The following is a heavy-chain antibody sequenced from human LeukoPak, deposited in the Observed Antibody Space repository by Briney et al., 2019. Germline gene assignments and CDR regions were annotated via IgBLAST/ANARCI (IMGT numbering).Heavy chain of an antibody. CDR2: INLNTGGT. J-gene: IGHJ4*02. D-gene: IGHD6-13*01. Sequence: ASVKVSCKASGYTFTAYYIYWVRQAPGQGLEWMGRINLNTGGTNYAQNFQGRVTMTGDTSISTAYMELTRLTSDDTAKYYCAIGPAAAGTFDFWGQGTLVTVSS. V-gene: IGHV1-2*06. CDR3: AIGPAAAGTFDF. CDR1: GYTFTAYY.